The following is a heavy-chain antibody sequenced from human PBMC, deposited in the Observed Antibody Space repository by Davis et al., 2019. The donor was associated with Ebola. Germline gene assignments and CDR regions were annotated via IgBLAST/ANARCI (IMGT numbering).Heavy chain of an antibody. J-gene: IGHJ6*04. V-gene: IGHV7-4-1*02. CDR1: GYTFGDYY. Sequence: ASVKVSCKASGYTFGDYYVHWVRQAPGQGLEWMGWINTNTGNPTYAQGFTGRFVFSLDTSVSTAYLQISSLKAEDTAVYYCARRDIVVVPAAIVFPPYGMDVWGKGTTVTVSS. CDR2: INTNTGNP. D-gene: IGHD2-2*01. CDR3: ARRDIVVVPAAIVFPPYGMDV.